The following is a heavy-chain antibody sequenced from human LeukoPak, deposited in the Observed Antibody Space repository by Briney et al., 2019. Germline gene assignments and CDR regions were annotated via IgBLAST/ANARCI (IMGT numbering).Heavy chain of an antibody. J-gene: IGHJ5*02. V-gene: IGHV4-59*01. CDR1: SGSTNGYY. CDR3: ARTVSGYYFDA. D-gene: IGHD5-12*01. CDR2: VAYSGAT. Sequence: SEALSLTCTVSSGSTNGYYWSWLRQPPGKRLEWIGYVAYSGATNYNLSFKSRVTISLDTSKTQFSLKLSSVTAADTAFYYCARTVSGYYFDAWGPGTLVTVSS.